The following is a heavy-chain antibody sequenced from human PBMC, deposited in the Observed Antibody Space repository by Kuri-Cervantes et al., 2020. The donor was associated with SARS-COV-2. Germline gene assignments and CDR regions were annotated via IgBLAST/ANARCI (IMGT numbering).Heavy chain of an antibody. D-gene: IGHD3-22*01. CDR3: AREEYYYDSGGAVYFDY. CDR1: GGSISSSNW. J-gene: IGHJ4*02. V-gene: IGHV4-4*02. Sequence: SETLSLTCAVSGGSISSSNWWSWVRQPPGKGLEWIGEIYHSGSTNYTPSLKSRVTISVDKSKNQFSLKLSSVTAADTAVYFCAREEYYYDSGGAVYFDYWGQGILVTVSS. CDR2: IYHSGST.